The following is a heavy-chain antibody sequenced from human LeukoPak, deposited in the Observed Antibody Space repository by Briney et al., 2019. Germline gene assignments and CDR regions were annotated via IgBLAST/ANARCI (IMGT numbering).Heavy chain of an antibody. CDR2: INPNSGGI. V-gene: IGHV1-2*02. Sequence: ASVKVSCKASGYTFTGYYMHWVRQAPGQGLEWMGWINPNSGGINYAQKFQGRVTMTRDTSISTAYMELSRLRSDDTAVYYCARDLSYNSFDYWGQGTLVTVSS. CDR1: GYTFTGYY. J-gene: IGHJ4*02. CDR3: ARDLSYNSFDY. D-gene: IGHD5-24*01.